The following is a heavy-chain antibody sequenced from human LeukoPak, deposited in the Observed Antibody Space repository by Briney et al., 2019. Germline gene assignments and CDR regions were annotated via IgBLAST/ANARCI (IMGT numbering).Heavy chain of an antibody. V-gene: IGHV3-15*01. Sequence: GGSLRLSCAGSGFTFSNSWMLWVRQAPGRGLEWVALIKRDIDGGTTDYAAPVKGRFTIKRDDSENTLYLQMNSLKTEHTAVYYCTTDLPRSTSCSHDYWGQGTQVTVSS. CDR2: IKRDIDGGTT. CDR1: GFTFSNSW. CDR3: TTDLPRSTSCSHDY. D-gene: IGHD2/OR15-2a*01. J-gene: IGHJ4*02.